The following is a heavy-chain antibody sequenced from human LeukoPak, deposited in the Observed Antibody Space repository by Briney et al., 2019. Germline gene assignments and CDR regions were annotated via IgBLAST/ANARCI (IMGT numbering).Heavy chain of an antibody. CDR2: IYTSGST. CDR1: GGSISSGSYY. J-gene: IGHJ6*03. D-gene: IGHD4-17*01. CDR3: ARDKPDYGDYSTSPAYYMDV. Sequence: TLSLTCTVSGGSISSGSYYWSWIRQPAGKGLEWIGHIYTSGSTNYNPSLKSRVTMSVDTSKNQFSLKLSSVTAADTAVYYCARDKPDYGDYSTSPAYYMDVWGKGTTVTVSS. V-gene: IGHV4-61*09.